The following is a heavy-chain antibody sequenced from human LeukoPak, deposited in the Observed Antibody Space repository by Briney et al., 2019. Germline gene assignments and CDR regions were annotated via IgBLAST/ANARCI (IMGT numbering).Heavy chain of an antibody. D-gene: IGHD1-26*01. V-gene: IGHV1-18*01. CDR1: GYTFTSYG. CDR2: ISAYNGNT. Sequence: GASVKVSCKASGYTFTSYGISSVRQAPGQGLEWMGWISAYNGNTNYAQKLQGRVTMTTDTSTSTAYMELRSLRSDDTAVYYCASTVVGATLDYWGQGTLVTVSS. CDR3: ASTVVGATLDY. J-gene: IGHJ4*02.